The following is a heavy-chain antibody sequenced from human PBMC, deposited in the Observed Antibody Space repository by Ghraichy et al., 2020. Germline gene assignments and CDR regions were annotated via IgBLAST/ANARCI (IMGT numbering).Heavy chain of an antibody. Sequence: ASVKVSCKASGFTFTGYYMHWVRQAPGQGLEWMGWINPNSGGTNYAQKFQGRVTMTRDTSISTAYMELSRLRSDDTAVYYCAASITIFGEYFQHWGQGTLVTVSS. CDR1: GFTFTGYY. D-gene: IGHD3-3*01. V-gene: IGHV1-2*02. CDR3: AASITIFGEYFQH. CDR2: INPNSGGT. J-gene: IGHJ1*01.